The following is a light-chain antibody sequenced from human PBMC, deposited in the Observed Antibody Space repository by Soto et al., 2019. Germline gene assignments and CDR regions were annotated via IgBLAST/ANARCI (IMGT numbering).Light chain of an antibody. J-gene: IGKJ4*01. V-gene: IGKV1-5*01. Sequence: DIQLTESASTLSACVGDRVAIPCRPSQKIYNQLAWYQQKPGKAPKLLIYAASTLQSGVPSRFSGSGSGTEFILTISSLQSEDSAVYYCQQYDVWPALTFGGGTKVDIK. CDR3: QQYDVWPALT. CDR1: QKIYNQ. CDR2: AAS.